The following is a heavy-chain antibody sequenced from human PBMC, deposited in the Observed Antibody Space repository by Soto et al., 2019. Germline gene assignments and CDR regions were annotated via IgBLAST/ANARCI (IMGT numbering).Heavy chain of an antibody. CDR1: GYTFTSYY. J-gene: IGHJ3*01. CDR2: ISPSSGGT. V-gene: IGHV1-46*03. Sequence: QVQLVQSGAEVKKPGASVRVSCKASGYTFTSYYIQWVRQAPGHGPEWMGMISPSSGGTDYAQKFQGRVTMTRDTSTSTVYMELSSLRSEDTAVYYCTRSIITTAGTDAFDLWGQGTLVTVSS. D-gene: IGHD6-13*01. CDR3: TRSIITTAGTDAFDL.